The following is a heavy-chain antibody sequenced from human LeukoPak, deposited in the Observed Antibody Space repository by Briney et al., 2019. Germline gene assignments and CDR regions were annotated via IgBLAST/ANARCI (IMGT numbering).Heavy chain of an antibody. D-gene: IGHD4-17*01. CDR1: GGSISGSY. CDR2: MYNSGST. CDR3: ARGIESYGDYGY. Sequence: SETLSLTCTVSGGSISGSYWSWIRQPPGKGLEWIAYMYNSGSTKYNPSLKSRVTISIDPSKNQFSLKLSSLTAADAAIYYCARGIESYGDYGYWGQGILVTVSS. J-gene: IGHJ4*02. V-gene: IGHV4-59*01.